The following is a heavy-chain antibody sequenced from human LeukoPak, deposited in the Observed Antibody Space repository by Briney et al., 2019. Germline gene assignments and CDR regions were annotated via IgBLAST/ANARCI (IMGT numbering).Heavy chain of an antibody. CDR1: GFTFSSYW. J-gene: IGHJ3*02. CDR2: ISYDGSNK. Sequence: GGSLRLSCAASGFTFSSYWMSWVRQAPGKGLEWVAVISYDGSNKYYADSVKGRFTISRDNSKNTLYLQMNSLRAEDTAVYYCARDFMVVTAYAFDIWGQGTMVTVSS. D-gene: IGHD2-21*02. CDR3: ARDFMVVTAYAFDI. V-gene: IGHV3-30-3*01.